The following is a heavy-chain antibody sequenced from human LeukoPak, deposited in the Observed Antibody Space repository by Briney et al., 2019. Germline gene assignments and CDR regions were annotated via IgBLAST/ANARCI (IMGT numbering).Heavy chain of an antibody. CDR1: GFTLSSYT. V-gene: IGHV3-48*01. CDR2: ITSSSSTI. CDR3: ATSGSYRFDY. J-gene: IGHJ4*02. D-gene: IGHD1-26*01. Sequence: GGSLRLSCAASGFTLSSYTMNWVRQAPGKGLEWVSYITSSSSTIYYADSVKGRFTISRDNAKNSLYLQMNSLRVEDTAIYYCATSGSYRFDYWGQGTLVTVSS.